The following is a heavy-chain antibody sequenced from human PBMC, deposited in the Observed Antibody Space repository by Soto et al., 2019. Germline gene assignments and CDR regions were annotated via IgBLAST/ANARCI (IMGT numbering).Heavy chain of an antibody. CDR2: ISADNGNT. Sequence: ASVKVSCKASGYTFTSYGISWVRQAPGQGLEWMGWISADNGNTNYAQKLQGRVTMTTDTSTSTAYMELRSLRSDDTAVYYCARGRYCRSTICYVDSMDVWGQGTTVTVSS. CDR1: GYTFTSYG. J-gene: IGHJ6*02. V-gene: IGHV1-18*01. D-gene: IGHD2-2*01. CDR3: ARGRYCRSTICYVDSMDV.